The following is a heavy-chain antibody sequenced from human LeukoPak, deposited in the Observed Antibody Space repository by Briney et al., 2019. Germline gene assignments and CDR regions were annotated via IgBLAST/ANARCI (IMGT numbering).Heavy chain of an antibody. CDR2: IRYDGSNK. CDR3: AKDGIVVVPAAKSGYYYYYMDV. D-gene: IGHD2-2*01. V-gene: IGHV3-30*02. Sequence: GGSLRLSCAASGFTFSSYGMHWVRQAPGKGLEWVAFIRYDGSNKYYADSVKGRFTISRDNSKNTLYLQMNSLRAEDTAVYYCAKDGIVVVPAAKSGYYYYYMDVWGKGTTVTISS. CDR1: GFTFSSYG. J-gene: IGHJ6*03.